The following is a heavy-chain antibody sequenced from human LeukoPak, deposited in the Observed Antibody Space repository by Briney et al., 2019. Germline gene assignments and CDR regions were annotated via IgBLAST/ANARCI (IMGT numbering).Heavy chain of an antibody. CDR2: FDSEDGET. CDR1: GYTLTELS. D-gene: IGHD3-10*01. J-gene: IGHJ4*02. CDR3: ATVDLNYYGSGSYHY. Sequence: AKVSCKVSGYTLTELSMQWVRQAPGKGVEWMGGFDSEDGETIYAQQFQGRVTMTEDTSTDTAYMELSSLRSEDTAVYYCATVDLNYYGSGSYHYWGQGTLVTVSS. V-gene: IGHV1-24*01.